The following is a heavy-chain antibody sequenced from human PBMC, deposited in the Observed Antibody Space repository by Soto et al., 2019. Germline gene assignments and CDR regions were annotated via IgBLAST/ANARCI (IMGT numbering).Heavy chain of an antibody. CDR1: GFTFSSYG. J-gene: IGHJ3*02. CDR2: IWYDGSNK. V-gene: IGHV3-33*01. D-gene: IGHD1-1*01. Sequence: QVQLVESGGGVVQPGRSLRLSCAASGFTFSSYGMHWVRQAPGKGLEWVAVIWYDGSNKYYADSVKGRFTISRDNSKNTLYLQMNSLRAEDTVVYYWARDRRFRYRDDSFDIWGQGTMVTVSS. CDR3: ARDRRFRYRDDSFDI.